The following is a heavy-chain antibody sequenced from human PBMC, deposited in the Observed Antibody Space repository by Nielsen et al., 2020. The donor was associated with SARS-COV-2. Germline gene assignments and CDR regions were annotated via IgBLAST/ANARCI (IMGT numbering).Heavy chain of an antibody. D-gene: IGHD6-13*01. V-gene: IGHV3-74*01. CDR1: GFTFSSSW. CDR2: IGSDESIT. CDR3: ARALGGSSRHFDS. Sequence: GESLKIFCAASGFTFSSSWMHWVSQAHGKGLVWVSRIGSDESITNYVDSVKGRFTISRDNAKNTLYLQMNSLRAEDTAVYYCARALGGSSRHFDSWGQGPLLTVSP. J-gene: IGHJ4*02.